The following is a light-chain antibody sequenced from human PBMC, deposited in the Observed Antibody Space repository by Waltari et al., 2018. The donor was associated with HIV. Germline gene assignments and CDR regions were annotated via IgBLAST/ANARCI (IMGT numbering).Light chain of an antibody. CDR1: QAISNN. V-gene: IGKV3-11*01. CDR2: DAS. CDR3: QLRSNRPPLYT. J-gene: IGKJ2*01. Sequence: EIVLTQSPATLSLSPGERATLPCRASQAISNNLAWYQHKPGQAPRPLVYDASNRAPGIPARFSGSGSGTDFTLTINSVEPEDFAFYYCQLRSNRPPLYTFGPGTKLEIK.